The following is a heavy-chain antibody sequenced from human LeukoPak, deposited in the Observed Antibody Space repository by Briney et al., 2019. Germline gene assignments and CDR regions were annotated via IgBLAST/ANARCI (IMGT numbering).Heavy chain of an antibody. J-gene: IGHJ1*01. CDR3: ARDDSSGYYRTEYFQH. CDR2: IIPILGIA. V-gene: IGHV1-69*04. Sequence: AASVKVSCKASGGTFSSCAISWVRQAPGQGLEWMGRIIPILGIANYAQKFQGRVTITADKSTSTAYMELSSLRSEDTAVYYCARDDSSGYYRTEYFQHWDQGTLVTVSS. CDR1: GGTFSSCA. D-gene: IGHD3-22*01.